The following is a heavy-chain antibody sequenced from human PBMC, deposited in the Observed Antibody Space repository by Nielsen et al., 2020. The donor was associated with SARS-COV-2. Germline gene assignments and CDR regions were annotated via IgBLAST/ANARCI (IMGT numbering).Heavy chain of an antibody. D-gene: IGHD7-27*01. CDR3: ARSLTLIGGYYGMDV. J-gene: IGHJ6*02. CDR1: GFTVSSNY. CDR2: IYSGGSK. V-gene: IGHV3-66*02. Sequence: GESLKISCAASGFTVSSNYMSWVRQAPGTGLEWVSVIYSGGSKYYADSVKGRFTISRDNSKNTLYLQMNSLRAEDTAVYYCARSLTLIGGYYGMDVWGQGTTVTVS.